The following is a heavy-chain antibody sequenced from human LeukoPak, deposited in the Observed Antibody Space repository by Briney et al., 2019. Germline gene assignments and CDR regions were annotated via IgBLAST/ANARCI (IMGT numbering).Heavy chain of an antibody. J-gene: IGHJ4*02. CDR3: AREFGGLYWEPLYYFDY. V-gene: IGHV3-20*04. D-gene: IGHD1-26*01. CDR2: INLNGGST. CDR1: GFTFDDYG. Sequence: PGGSLRLSCAASGFTFDDYGMSWVRQAPGKGLEWVSGINLNGGSTGYADSVKGRFTISRDNAKNSLYLQMNSLRAEDTALYYCAREFGGLYWEPLYYFDYWGQGTLVTVSS.